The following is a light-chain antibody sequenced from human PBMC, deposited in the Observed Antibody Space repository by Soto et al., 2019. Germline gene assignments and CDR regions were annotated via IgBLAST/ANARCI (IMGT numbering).Light chain of an antibody. Sequence: DIPMTQSPSTLSASVGDRVTITCRASQSISSWLAWYQQRPGKAPNLLTYKASSLESGVPSRFPGSGSQTEFTLTISCLQPDDFATYYCQQSNSYPWTLGQGTKVEIK. CDR1: QSISSW. J-gene: IGKJ1*01. CDR3: QQSNSYPWT. V-gene: IGKV1-5*03. CDR2: KAS.